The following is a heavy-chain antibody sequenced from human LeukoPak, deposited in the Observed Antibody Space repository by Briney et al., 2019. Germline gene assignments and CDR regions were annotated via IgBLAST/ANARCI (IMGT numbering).Heavy chain of an antibody. D-gene: IGHD6-13*01. CDR2: IHYSETT. J-gene: IGHJ4*02. CDR3: TRGLSSSTWPDC. Sequence: SETLSLTCTVSGGSISGYYWNWIRQTPGKGLEWIGYIHYSETTNYNPSLKSPVTISVDTSKNQLSLKLSSVTAADTGVYYCTRGLSSSTWPDCWGQGTLVTVSS. V-gene: IGHV4-59*08. CDR1: GGSISGYY.